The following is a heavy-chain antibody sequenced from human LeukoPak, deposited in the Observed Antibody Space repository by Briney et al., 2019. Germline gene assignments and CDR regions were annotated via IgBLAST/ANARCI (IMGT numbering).Heavy chain of an antibody. CDR1: GASISGGSYY. D-gene: IGHD2-2*02. CDR2: IYYSGST. V-gene: IGHV4-61*01. Sequence: PSETLSLTCTVSGASISGGSYYWSWIRQPPGKGLEWIGYIYYSGSTNYNLSLKSRVTMSVDTSKNQFSLKLSSVTAADTAVYYCAGLVVPAAIYYYYYYMDVWGKGTTATVSS. J-gene: IGHJ6*03. CDR3: AGLVVPAAIYYYYYYMDV.